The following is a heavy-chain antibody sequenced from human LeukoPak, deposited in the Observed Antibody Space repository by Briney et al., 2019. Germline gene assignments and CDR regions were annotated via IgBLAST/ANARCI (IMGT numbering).Heavy chain of an antibody. J-gene: IGHJ5*02. CDR2: INTNTGNP. D-gene: IGHD6-13*01. CDR1: GYTFTSYA. V-gene: IGHV7-4-1*02. Sequence: ASVKVSCKASGYTFTSYAMSWVRQAPGQGLEWMGWINTNTGNPTYAQGFTGRFVFSLDTSVSTAYLQISSLKTEDTAVYYCARSPTESYSSSWCWFDPWGQGTLVTVSS. CDR3: ARSPTESYSSSWCWFDP.